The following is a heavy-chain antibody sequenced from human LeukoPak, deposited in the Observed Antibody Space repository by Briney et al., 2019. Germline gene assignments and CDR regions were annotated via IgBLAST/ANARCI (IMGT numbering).Heavy chain of an antibody. J-gene: IGHJ4*02. CDR1: GFTFSSYG. CDR2: IRYDGSNK. V-gene: IGHV3-30*02. D-gene: IGHD2-15*01. Sequence: PGGSLRLSCAASGFTFSSYGMHWVRQAPGKGLEWVAFIRYDGSNKYYADSVKGRFTISRDNAKNSLYLQMDSLRAEDTAVYYCARAPYRGYCSGGSCPYFFDYWGQGTLVTVSS. CDR3: ARAPYRGYCSGGSCPYFFDY.